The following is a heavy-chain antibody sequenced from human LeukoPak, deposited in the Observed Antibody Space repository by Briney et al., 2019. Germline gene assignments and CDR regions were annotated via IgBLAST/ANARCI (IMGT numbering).Heavy chain of an antibody. Sequence: GGSLRLSCAASGFTFSSYSMNWVRQAPGKGLEWVSSISSSSSYIYYADSVKGRFTISRDNAKNSLYLQMNSLRAQDTAAYYCAREEAVAASFAYWGQGTLVTVSS. CDR2: ISSSSSYI. D-gene: IGHD6-19*01. V-gene: IGHV3-21*01. J-gene: IGHJ4*02. CDR3: AREEAVAASFAY. CDR1: GFTFSSYS.